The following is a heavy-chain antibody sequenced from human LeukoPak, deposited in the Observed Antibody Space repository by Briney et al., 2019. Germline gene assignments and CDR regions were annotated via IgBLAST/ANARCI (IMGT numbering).Heavy chain of an antibody. V-gene: IGHV1-2*06. CDR2: INLKTGGT. Sequence: ASVKVSCKASGYTFSDFYMHWVRRAPGQGLKWMGRINLKTGGTTYAQKFRGRVTMTRDTSVTTAYMELGGLMSDDTAIYYCARDRVGDGFTNLYFDYWGQGSLVTVSS. D-gene: IGHD3-10*01. CDR1: GYTFSDFY. CDR3: ARDRVGDGFTNLYFDY. J-gene: IGHJ4*02.